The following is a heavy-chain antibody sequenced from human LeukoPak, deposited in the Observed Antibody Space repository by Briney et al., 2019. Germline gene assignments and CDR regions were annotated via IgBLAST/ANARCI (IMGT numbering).Heavy chain of an antibody. CDR1: GFTFSRYW. CDR3: ARINFYSGGWPAFDY. D-gene: IGHD6-19*01. V-gene: IGHV3-7*01. Sequence: GGSLRLSCAASGFTFSRYWMTWVRQAPGKGLEWVATIKQDGSEKYYVDSVKGRFTISRDNAKNSLYLQMNSLRAEDTAVYYSARINFYSGGWPAFDYWGQGTLVTVSS. CDR2: IKQDGSEK. J-gene: IGHJ4*02.